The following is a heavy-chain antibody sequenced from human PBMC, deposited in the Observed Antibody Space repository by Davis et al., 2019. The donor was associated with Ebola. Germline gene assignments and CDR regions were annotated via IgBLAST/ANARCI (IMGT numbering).Heavy chain of an antibody. CDR2: ISSSSSYT. V-gene: IGHV3-11*06. CDR3: ARQGLAAAGTDRWFDP. D-gene: IGHD6-13*01. CDR1: GFTFSDYY. J-gene: IGHJ5*02. Sequence: GESLKISCAASGFTFSDYYMSWIRQAPGKGLEWVSYISSSSSYTNYADSVKGRFTISRDNAKNSLYLQMNSLRAEDTAVYYCARQGLAAAGTDRWFDPWGQGTLVTVSS.